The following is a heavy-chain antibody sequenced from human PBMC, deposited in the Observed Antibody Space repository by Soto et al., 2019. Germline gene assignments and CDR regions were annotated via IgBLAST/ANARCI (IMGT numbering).Heavy chain of an antibody. J-gene: IGHJ5*02. CDR2: IYHTGNA. Sequence: SETLSLTCSVSGDSISNSRFYWAWIRQPPGEGLEWIGSIYHTGNAYYNPSLKSRVTISIDTSKNQFSLKLTSVTAADAALYYCARDFFDSSDYTTNWFDPWGQGTLVTVSS. V-gene: IGHV4-39*01. CDR1: GDSISNSRFY. CDR3: ARDFFDSSDYTTNWFDP. D-gene: IGHD3-22*01.